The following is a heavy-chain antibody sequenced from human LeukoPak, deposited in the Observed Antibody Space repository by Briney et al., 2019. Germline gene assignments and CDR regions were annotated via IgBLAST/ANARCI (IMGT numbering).Heavy chain of an antibody. V-gene: IGHV3-7*04. CDR2: IKQDGSEK. D-gene: IGHD6-19*01. J-gene: IGHJ5*02. CDR3: ARDSSGWSHPNWFDP. Sequence: GGSLRLSCSASGFPFSSYAMHWVRQAPGKGLEWVANIKQDGSEKYYVDSVKGRFTISRDNAKNSLYLQMNSLRAEDTAVYYCARDSSGWSHPNWFDPWGQGTLVTVSS. CDR1: GFPFSSYA.